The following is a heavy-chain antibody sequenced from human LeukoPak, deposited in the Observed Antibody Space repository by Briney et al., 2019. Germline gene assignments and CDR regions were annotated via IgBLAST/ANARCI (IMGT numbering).Heavy chain of an antibody. V-gene: IGHV1-8*01. Sequence: ASVKVSCKASGYTFTSYDINWVRQATGQGLEWMGWMNPNSGNTGYAQKFQGRVTITRNTSISTAYMELSSLRSEDTAVYYCARLVRGSYYDFWSGYLDFDYWGQGTLVSVSS. D-gene: IGHD3-3*01. CDR2: MNPNSGNT. CDR1: GYTFTSYD. CDR3: ARLVRGSYYDFWSGYLDFDY. J-gene: IGHJ4*02.